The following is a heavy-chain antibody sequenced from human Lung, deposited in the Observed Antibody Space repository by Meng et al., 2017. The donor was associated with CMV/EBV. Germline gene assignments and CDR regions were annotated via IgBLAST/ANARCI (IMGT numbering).Heavy chain of an antibody. Sequence: LSVATSGFTFSSYAMHWVRQAPGKGLQWVAVISFDGNNKDYVDTVRGRFTISRDNSKNTLFLQMNGLRPEDTAVYYCAGHLLAVGAYWGQGTLVTVSS. CDR2: ISFDGNNK. J-gene: IGHJ4*02. CDR3: AGHLLAVGAY. CDR1: GFTFSSYA. D-gene: IGHD1-26*01. V-gene: IGHV3-30*04.